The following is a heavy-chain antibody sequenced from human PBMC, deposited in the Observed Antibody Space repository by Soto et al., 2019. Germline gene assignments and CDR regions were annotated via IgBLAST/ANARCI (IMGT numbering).Heavy chain of an antibody. D-gene: IGHD1-26*01. Sequence: PGESLKISCKGSGYSFASHWVAWVRQMPEKGLEWIGTIYPGDSDTKYSPAFRGQVTISADMSVSTAYLQWRSLEATDSAIYYCARYSGSYWHYLDFWGQGTLVTVSS. CDR2: IYPGDSDT. CDR3: ARYSGSYWHYLDF. J-gene: IGHJ4*02. V-gene: IGHV5-51*01. CDR1: GYSFASHW.